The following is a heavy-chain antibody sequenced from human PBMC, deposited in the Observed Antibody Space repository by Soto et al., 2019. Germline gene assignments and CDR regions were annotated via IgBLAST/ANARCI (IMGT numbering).Heavy chain of an antibody. CDR2: IYYSGST. V-gene: IGHV4-59*01. CDR3: ARSGDDILTGPPYYFDY. Sequence: SETLSLTCTVSGGSISSYYLSWIRQPPGKGLEWIGYIYYSGSTNYNPSLKSRVTISVDTSKNQFSLKLSSVTAADTAVYYCARSGDDILTGPPYYFDYWGQGTLVTAPQ. D-gene: IGHD3-9*01. CDR1: GGSISSYY. J-gene: IGHJ4*02.